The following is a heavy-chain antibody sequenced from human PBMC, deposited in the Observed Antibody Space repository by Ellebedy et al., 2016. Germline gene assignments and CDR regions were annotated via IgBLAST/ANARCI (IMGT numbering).Heavy chain of an antibody. D-gene: IGHD2-8*01. CDR2: IYYMGST. V-gene: IGHV4-59*08. J-gene: IGHJ4*02. Sequence: SETLSLTXTVSGGSINTYYWSWIRQPPGKGLEWIASIYYMGSTNYNPSLKSRATISVDTSKNQLSLKLTSVTAADTAVYYCARHGEFKGVTYPLDYWGPGTLVTVSS. CDR1: GGSINTYY. CDR3: ARHGEFKGVTYPLDY.